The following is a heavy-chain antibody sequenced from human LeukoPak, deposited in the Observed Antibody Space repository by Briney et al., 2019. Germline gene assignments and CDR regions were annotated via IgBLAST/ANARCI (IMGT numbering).Heavy chain of an antibody. V-gene: IGHV3-33*01. D-gene: IGHD3-10*01. CDR1: GFKFSNFG. Sequence: GGSLRLSCAASGFKFSNFGMHWIRQAPGKGLEWVSVIYYDGSNKYYADSVKGRFTISIDNSKNMLYLQMNGLRAEDTAVYYCARVWTSGSYGDYWGQGTPVTASS. CDR3: ARVWTSGSYGDY. CDR2: IYYDGSNK. J-gene: IGHJ4*02.